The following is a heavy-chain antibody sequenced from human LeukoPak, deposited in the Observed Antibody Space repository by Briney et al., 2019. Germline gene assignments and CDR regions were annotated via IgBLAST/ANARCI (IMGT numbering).Heavy chain of an antibody. J-gene: IGHJ4*02. CDR2: IIPIFGIA. CDR1: GGTFSSYA. Sequence: SVKVSCKASGGTFSSYAISWVRQAPGQGLEWMGRIIPIFGIANYAQKSQGRVTITADKSTSTAYMELSSLRSEDTAVYYCARENGSGYYSGYFDYWGQGTLVTVSS. CDR3: ARENGSGYYSGYFDY. D-gene: IGHD3-22*01. V-gene: IGHV1-69*04.